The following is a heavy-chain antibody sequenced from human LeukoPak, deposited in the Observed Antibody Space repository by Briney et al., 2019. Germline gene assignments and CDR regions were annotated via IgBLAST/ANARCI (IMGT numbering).Heavy chain of an antibody. Sequence: GGSLRLSCAASGFTFSSYWMTWVRQAPGKGLEWVANIRQDGGVKYYMDSAKGRFTLSRDNAKSSLYLQMNSLRVEDTAMYFCARTVVAVGASDYFDYWGQGTLVTVSS. CDR1: GFTFSSYW. J-gene: IGHJ4*02. CDR3: ARTVVAVGASDYFDY. D-gene: IGHD6-19*01. V-gene: IGHV3-7*03. CDR2: IRQDGGVK.